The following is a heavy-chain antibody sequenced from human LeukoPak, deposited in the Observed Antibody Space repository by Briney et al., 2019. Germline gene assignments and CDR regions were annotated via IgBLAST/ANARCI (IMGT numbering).Heavy chain of an antibody. CDR2: IYSSGST. CDR1: GGLISSGSYY. D-gene: IGHD2-2*01. Sequence: SQTLSLTCTVSGGLISSGSYYWSWIRQPAGKGLEWIGRIYSSGSTNYNPALRSRLTISVDTSKNQFSLKLSSVTAADTAVYYCASTICISTSCYPGVVDYWGQGTLVTVSS. CDR3: ASTICISTSCYPGVVDY. V-gene: IGHV4-61*02. J-gene: IGHJ4*02.